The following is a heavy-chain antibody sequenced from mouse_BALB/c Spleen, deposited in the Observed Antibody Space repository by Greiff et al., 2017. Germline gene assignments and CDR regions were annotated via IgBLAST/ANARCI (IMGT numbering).Heavy chain of an antibody. Sequence: QVHVKQSGAELVRPGTSVKMSCKAAGYTFTNYWIGWVKQRPGHGLEWIGDIYPGGGYTNYNEKFKGKATLTADTSSRTAYMQLSSLTSEDSAIYYWARYYYGSSYVQDAMDYWGQGTSVTVSS. V-gene: IGHV1-63*02. CDR2: IYPGGGYT. CDR3: ARYYYGSSYVQDAMDY. CDR1: GYTFTNYW. D-gene: IGHD1-1*01. J-gene: IGHJ4*01.